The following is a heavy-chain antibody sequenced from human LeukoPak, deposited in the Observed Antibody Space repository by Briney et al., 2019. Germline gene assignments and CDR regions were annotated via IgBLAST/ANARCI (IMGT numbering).Heavy chain of an antibody. CDR2: IGSSAGNK. V-gene: IGHV3-11*01. Sequence: GGSLRLSCAASGFTFSDYHMSWIRQAPGKGLEWGSYIGSSAGNKYYADSVKGRFTISRDNAKNLLYLRMTSLRADDTAVYYCAGTKHDFWSGYYIDTDYWGQGTLVTVSS. J-gene: IGHJ4*02. CDR1: GFTFSDYH. CDR3: AGTKHDFWSGYYIDTDY. D-gene: IGHD3-3*01.